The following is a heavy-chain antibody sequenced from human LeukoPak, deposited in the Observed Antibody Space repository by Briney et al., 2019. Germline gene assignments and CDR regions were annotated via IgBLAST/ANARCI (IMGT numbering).Heavy chain of an antibody. D-gene: IGHD2/OR15-2a*01. CDR3: ARATSFGY. CDR1: GFTLSSYT. J-gene: IGHJ4*02. Sequence: GGSLRLSCAVSGFTLSSYTMNWVRQAPGKGLEWVSYISSSSSSIYYADSVKGRFTISRDNAKNSLYLQMNSLRAEDTAVYYCARATSFGYWGQGTLVTGSS. CDR2: ISSSSSSI. V-gene: IGHV3-48*04.